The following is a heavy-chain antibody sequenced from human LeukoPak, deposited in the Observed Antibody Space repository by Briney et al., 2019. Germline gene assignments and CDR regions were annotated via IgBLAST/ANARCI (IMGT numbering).Heavy chain of an antibody. Sequence: QPGGSLRLSCSAPGFTFSSYAMHSVPQAPGKGLGWVAVISYDGSNKYYADSVKGRFTISRDNSKNTLYLQMNSLRAEDTAVYYCARDRTGYYGSGSFDYWGQGTLVTVSS. CDR1: GFTFSSYA. CDR2: ISYDGSNK. J-gene: IGHJ4*02. V-gene: IGHV3-30*04. CDR3: ARDRTGYYGSGSFDY. D-gene: IGHD3-10*01.